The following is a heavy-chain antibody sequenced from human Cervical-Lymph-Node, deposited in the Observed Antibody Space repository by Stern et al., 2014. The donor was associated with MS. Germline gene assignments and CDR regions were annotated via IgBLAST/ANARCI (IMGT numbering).Heavy chain of an antibody. CDR3: ARTDDYYYTMDV. Sequence: QVQLMQSGAEVQKPGASVKVSCKASGYTFTSNDINWVRQATGPGLEWMGWMNPNSVNTGYAQKCQGRVTMTRNTSISTAYMELSSLRSEDTAVYYCARTDDYYYTMDVWGQGTTVTVSS. CDR2: MNPNSVNT. J-gene: IGHJ6*02. CDR1: GYTFTSND. V-gene: IGHV1-8*02.